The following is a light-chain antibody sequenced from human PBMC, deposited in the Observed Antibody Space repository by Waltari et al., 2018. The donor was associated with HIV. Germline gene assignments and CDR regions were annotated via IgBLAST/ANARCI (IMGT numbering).Light chain of an antibody. CDR1: SSDVGTYNS. J-gene: IGLJ2*01. CDR2: EVS. V-gene: IGLV2-18*02. CDR3: SSFTTSSTLI. Sequence: QSALTQPPSVSGSPGQSVTISCTGTSSDVGTYNSVSWYQQPPGTAPKVVIYEVSNRPSGVPDRFSGSTSGNTASLTISVLQAEDEADYYCSSFTTSSTLIFGGGTRLTVL.